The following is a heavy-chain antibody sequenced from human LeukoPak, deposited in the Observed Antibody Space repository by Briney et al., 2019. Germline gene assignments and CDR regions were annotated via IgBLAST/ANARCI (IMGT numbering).Heavy chain of an antibody. J-gene: IGHJ4*02. D-gene: IGHD6-19*01. CDR1: GYTFTSYG. V-gene: IGHV1-18*01. Sequence: ASVKVSCKASGYTFTSYGINWVRQAPGQGLEWMGWISAYDGNTKYSQEFQGRVTMTTDTSTSTAYMELRSLRSDDTAVYYCARDLDSSSSGWYVSRVWGQGTLVTVSS. CDR3: ARDLDSSSSGWYVSRV. CDR2: ISAYDGNT.